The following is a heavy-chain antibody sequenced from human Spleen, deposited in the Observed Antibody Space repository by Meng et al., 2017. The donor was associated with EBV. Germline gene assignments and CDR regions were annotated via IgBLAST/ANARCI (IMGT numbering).Heavy chain of an antibody. CDR3: VREPRCYGDDDY. V-gene: IGHV1-3*01. CDR1: GHSFNKYV. Sequence: HAPLLECGSYGKKTWASVTVAFSAAGHSFNKYVIYWVRQAPGQRLEWMGWITAANGNKKYSQTFQGRVTFTRDTSARTAYMELISLRSEDTAVYYCVREPRCYGDDDYWGQGTLVTVSS. D-gene: IGHD4/OR15-4a*01. J-gene: IGHJ4*02. CDR2: ITAANGNK.